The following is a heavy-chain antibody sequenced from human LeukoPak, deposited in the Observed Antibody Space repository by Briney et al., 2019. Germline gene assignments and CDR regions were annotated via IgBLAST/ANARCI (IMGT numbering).Heavy chain of an antibody. CDR1: GGSFSGYY. CDR2: INHSGST. V-gene: IGHV4-34*01. D-gene: IGHD4-17*01. Sequence: SETLSLTCAVYGGSFSGYYWSWIRQPPGKGLEWIGEINHSGSTNYNPSLKSRVTISVETSKNQFSLKLSSVTAADTAVYYCARGPSDYGDQLGYWGQGTLVTVSS. J-gene: IGHJ4*02. CDR3: ARGPSDYGDQLGY.